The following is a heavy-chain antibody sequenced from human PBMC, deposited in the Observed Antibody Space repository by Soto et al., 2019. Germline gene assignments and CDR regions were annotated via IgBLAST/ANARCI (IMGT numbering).Heavy chain of an antibody. Sequence: QVQLVESGGGVVQPGRSLRLSCAASGFTFSSYAMHWVRQAPGKGLEWVAVISYDGSNKYYADSVKGRFTISRDNSKNMLYLQMNSLRAEDTAVYHCAREGAVAYYYYGMDVWGQGTTVTVSS. J-gene: IGHJ6*02. CDR2: ISYDGSNK. D-gene: IGHD6-19*01. CDR1: GFTFSSYA. CDR3: AREGAVAYYYYGMDV. V-gene: IGHV3-30-3*01.